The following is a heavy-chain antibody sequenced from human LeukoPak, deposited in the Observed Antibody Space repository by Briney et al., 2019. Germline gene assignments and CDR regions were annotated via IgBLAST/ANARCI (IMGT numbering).Heavy chain of an antibody. CDR3: ARDGSHWDFDS. CDR2: IIPRGGAT. D-gene: IGHD7-27*01. Sequence: SVKVSCKASGYMFINDYIHWVRQAPGQGLEWMGRIIPRGGATIYAQNFQGRLTVTRDTSTSTVLMELTSLRSEDTAVYYCARDGSHWDFDSWGQGTLVTVSS. J-gene: IGHJ4*02. CDR1: GYMFINDY. V-gene: IGHV1-46*01.